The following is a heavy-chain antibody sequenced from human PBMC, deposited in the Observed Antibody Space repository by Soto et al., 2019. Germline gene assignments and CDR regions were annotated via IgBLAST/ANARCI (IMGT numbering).Heavy chain of an antibody. J-gene: IGHJ5*02. CDR1: GYTFTSYY. CDR3: ARTGIVVVTAIRGWFDP. V-gene: IGHV1-46*01. Sequence: ASVKVSCKASGYTFTSYYMHWVRQAPGQGLEWMGIINPSGGSTSYAQKFQGRVTMTRDTSTSTVYMELSSLRSEDTAVYYCARTGIVVVTAIRGWFDPWGQGTLVTVSS. CDR2: INPSGGST. D-gene: IGHD2-21*02.